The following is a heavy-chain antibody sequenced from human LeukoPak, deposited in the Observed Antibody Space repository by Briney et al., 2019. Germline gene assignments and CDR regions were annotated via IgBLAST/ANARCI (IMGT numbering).Heavy chain of an antibody. Sequence: ASVKVSCKASGYTFTSYAMNWVRQAPGQGLEWMGWINTNTGNPTYAQGFTGRFVFSLDTSVSTAYLQISSLKAEDTAVYYCARDYDYVWGSYRPTDAFDIWGQGTMVTVSS. CDR1: GYTFTSYA. J-gene: IGHJ3*02. CDR2: INTNTGNP. CDR3: ARDYDYVWGSYRPTDAFDI. D-gene: IGHD3-16*02. V-gene: IGHV7-4-1*02.